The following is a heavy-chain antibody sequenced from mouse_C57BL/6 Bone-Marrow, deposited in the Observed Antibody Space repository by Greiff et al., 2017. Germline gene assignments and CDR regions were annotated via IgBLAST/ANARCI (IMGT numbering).Heavy chain of an antibody. J-gene: IGHJ2*01. Sequence: LQQPGAELVKPGASVKLSCKASGYTFTSYWMHWVKQRPGQGLEWIGMIHPNSGSTNYNEKFKSKATLTVDKSSSTAYMQLSSLTSEDSAVYYCAREDTTVVSDYWGQGTTLTVSS. V-gene: IGHV1-64*01. D-gene: IGHD1-1*01. CDR3: AREDTTVVSDY. CDR1: GYTFTSYW. CDR2: IHPNSGST.